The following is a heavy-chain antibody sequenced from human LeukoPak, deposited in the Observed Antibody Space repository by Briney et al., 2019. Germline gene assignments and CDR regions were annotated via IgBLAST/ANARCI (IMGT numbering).Heavy chain of an antibody. V-gene: IGHV1-18*01. D-gene: IGHD3-22*01. J-gene: IGHJ4*02. CDR1: GYTFTSYG. CDR2: ISAYNGNT. Sequence: GASVKVSCKASGYTFTSYGISWVRQAPGQGLEWMGWISAYNGNTNYAQKLQGRVTMTTDTSTSTAYMELRSLRSDDAAVYYCARIEYYYDSSGYMLYYFDYWGQGTLVTVSS. CDR3: ARIEYYYDSSGYMLYYFDY.